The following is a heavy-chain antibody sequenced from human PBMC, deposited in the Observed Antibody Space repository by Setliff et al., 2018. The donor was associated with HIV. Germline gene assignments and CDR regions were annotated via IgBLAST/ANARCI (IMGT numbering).Heavy chain of an antibody. J-gene: IGHJ4*02. CDR3: AKNFYSSPWSPLDY. CDR2: IRYDGTYK. Sequence: GESLTISCAASGFTFSSYGMHWVRQAPGKGLEWVAFIRYDGTYKYYADSLKGRFTISRDNSKNTLFLQMNSLRTEDTAVYYCAKNFYSSPWSPLDYWGQGTLVTVSS. CDR1: GFTFSSYG. V-gene: IGHV3-30*02. D-gene: IGHD6-19*01.